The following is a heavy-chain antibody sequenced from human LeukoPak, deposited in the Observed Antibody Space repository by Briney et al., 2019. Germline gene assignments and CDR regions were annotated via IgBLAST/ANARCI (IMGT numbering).Heavy chain of an antibody. Sequence: PGGSLRLSCAASGFTFSSYAMSWVRQAPGKGLEWVSAISGSGGSTYYADSVKGRFTISRDNSKNTLYLQMNSLRAEDTAVYYCAKYGSGSYLQPDKYYYYGMDVWGQGTTVTVSS. CDR3: AKYGSGSYLQPDKYYYYGMDV. CDR2: ISGSGGST. J-gene: IGHJ6*02. CDR1: GFTFSSYA. D-gene: IGHD3-10*01. V-gene: IGHV3-23*01.